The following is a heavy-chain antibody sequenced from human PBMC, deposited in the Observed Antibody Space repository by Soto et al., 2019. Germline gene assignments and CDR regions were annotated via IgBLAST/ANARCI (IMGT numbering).Heavy chain of an antibody. J-gene: IGHJ4*02. CDR1: GFSFRTYT. CDR3: AKARCTTTDCYVPDY. D-gene: IGHD1-26*01. Sequence: EVQLSESGGGLVQTGGSLRLSCAASGFSFRTYTMSWVRQAPGKGLEWLSVISGSGGSPSYAASVQGRFVISRDNARKTLYLQMNSLRAEDTAMDYCAKARCTTTDCYVPDYWGRGTLVTVSS. V-gene: IGHV3-23*01. CDR2: ISGSGGSP.